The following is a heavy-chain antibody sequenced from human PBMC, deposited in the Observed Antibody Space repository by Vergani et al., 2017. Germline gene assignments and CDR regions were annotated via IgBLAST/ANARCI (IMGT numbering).Heavy chain of an antibody. V-gene: IGHV3-21*01. Sequence: EVQMVESGGGLVKPGGSLRLSCAASGFTFIMHAMSWVRQAPGKGLEWVSSISGNNDDVYYADSVKGRFTISRDNAKNSLYLDMNSLRVADTAVYYCARGHPVGSYWGQGTLVTVSS. CDR3: ARGHPVGSY. D-gene: IGHD1-26*01. CDR2: ISGNNDDV. CDR1: GFTFIMHA. J-gene: IGHJ4*02.